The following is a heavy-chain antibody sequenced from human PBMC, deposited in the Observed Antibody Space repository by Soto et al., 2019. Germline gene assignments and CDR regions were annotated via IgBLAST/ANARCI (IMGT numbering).Heavy chain of an antibody. J-gene: IGHJ5*02. V-gene: IGHV3-33*01. Sequence: QVQLVESGGGVVQPGRSLRLSCAASGFTFSNYGMHWVRQAPGKGLEWVAVIWYDGSNKYYADSVKGRFTISRDNSKNPLYLNMNSLRAEDTSVYYCASSTSWGPGTLVTVSS. CDR3: ASSTS. CDR2: IWYDGSNK. CDR1: GFTFSNYG.